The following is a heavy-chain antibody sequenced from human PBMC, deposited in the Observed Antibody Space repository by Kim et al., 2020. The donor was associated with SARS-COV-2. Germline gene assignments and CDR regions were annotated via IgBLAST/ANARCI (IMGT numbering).Heavy chain of an antibody. D-gene: IGHD6-13*01. V-gene: IGHV3-21*01. J-gene: IGHJ4*02. CDR1: GFTFSSYS. Sequence: GGSLRLSCAASGFTFSSYSMNWVRQAPGKGLEWVSSISSSSSYIYYADSVKGRFTISRDNAKNSLYLQMNSLRAEDTAVYYCARYLRYSLAAAGTFDYWGQGTLVTVSS. CDR2: ISSSSSYI. CDR3: ARYLRYSLAAAGTFDY.